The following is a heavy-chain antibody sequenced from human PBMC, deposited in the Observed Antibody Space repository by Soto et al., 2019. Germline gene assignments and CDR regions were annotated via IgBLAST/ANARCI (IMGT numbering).Heavy chain of an antibody. CDR3: GRQRRDFDY. Sequence: PSETLSLTCTVSGGSISSYYWSWIRQPPGKGLEWIGYIYYSGSTNYNPSLKSRVTISVDTSKNQFSLNLSSVTAADTAVYYCGRQRRDFDYWGQGSLVTVSS. J-gene: IGHJ4*02. V-gene: IGHV4-59*08. CDR1: GGSISSYY. CDR2: IYYSGST.